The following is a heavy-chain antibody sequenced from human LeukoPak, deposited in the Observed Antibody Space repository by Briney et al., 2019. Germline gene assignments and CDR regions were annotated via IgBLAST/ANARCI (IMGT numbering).Heavy chain of an antibody. V-gene: IGHV3-30*02. J-gene: IGHJ4*02. CDR2: IRYDGSNK. CDR1: GFTFSSYG. D-gene: IGHD3-22*01. CDR3: ASGYYYDSSGYYGGGNFDY. Sequence: GGSLRLSCAASGFTFSSYGMHWVRQAPGKGLEWVAFIRYDGSNKYYADSVKGRFTISRDNSKNTLYLQMNSLRAEDTAVYYCASGYYYDSSGYYGGGNFDYWGQGTLVTASS.